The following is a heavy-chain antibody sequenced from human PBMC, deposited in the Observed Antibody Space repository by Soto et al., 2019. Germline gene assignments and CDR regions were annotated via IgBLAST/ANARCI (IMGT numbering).Heavy chain of an antibody. CDR2: ISSSSSTI. J-gene: IGHJ3*02. CDR3: ARDRTYYYGSGSYYNPSFDI. V-gene: IGHV3-48*02. Sequence: GGSLSLSCAASGFTFSSYSMNWVRQAPGKGQEWVSYISSSSSTIYYADTVKGRFTISRDNAKNSLYLQMNSLRDEDTAVYYCARDRTYYYGSGSYYNPSFDIWGQGTMVTVSS. CDR1: GFTFSSYS. D-gene: IGHD3-10*01.